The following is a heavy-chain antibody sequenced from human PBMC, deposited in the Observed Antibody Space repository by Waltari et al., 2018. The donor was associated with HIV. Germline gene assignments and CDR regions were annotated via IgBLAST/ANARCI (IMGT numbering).Heavy chain of an antibody. CDR3: ARADYDFWSGSVYYYYGMDV. CDR1: GFTFSSYW. Sequence: EVQLVESGGGLVQTGGSLRLSCAASGFTFSSYWMSWVRQAPGKGREWVANIKQDGSEKYYVDSVKGRFTISRDNAKNSLYLQMNSLRAEDTAVYYCARADYDFWSGSVYYYYGMDVWGQGTTVTVSS. D-gene: IGHD3-3*01. CDR2: IKQDGSEK. J-gene: IGHJ6*02. V-gene: IGHV3-7*01.